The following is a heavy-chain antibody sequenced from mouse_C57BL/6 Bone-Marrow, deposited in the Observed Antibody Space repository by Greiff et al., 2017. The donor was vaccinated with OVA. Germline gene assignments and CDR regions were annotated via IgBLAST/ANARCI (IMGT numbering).Heavy chain of an antibody. J-gene: IGHJ1*03. Sequence: ESGPGLVKPSQSLSLTCSVTGYSITSGYYWNWIRQFPGNKLEWMGYISYDGSNNYNPSLKNRISITRDTSKNQFFLKLNSVTTEDTATYYCAREGTTDLYYGNHYWYFDVWGTGTTVTVSS. D-gene: IGHD2-1*01. CDR1: GYSITSGYY. CDR2: ISYDGSN. CDR3: AREGTTDLYYGNHYWYFDV. V-gene: IGHV3-6*01.